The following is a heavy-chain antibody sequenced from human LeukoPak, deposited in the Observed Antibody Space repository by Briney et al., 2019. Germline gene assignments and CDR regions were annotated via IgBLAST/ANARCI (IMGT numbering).Heavy chain of an antibody. J-gene: IGHJ6*02. Sequence: PSETLSLTCTVSGGSISSYYWSWIRQPPGKGLEWIGYIYYSGSTNYNPSLKSRVTISVDTSKNQFSLKLSSVTAADTAVYYCARVGLDFWSGYRLAGVLYYGMDVWGQGTTVTVSS. D-gene: IGHD3-3*01. CDR3: ARVGLDFWSGYRLAGVLYYGMDV. V-gene: IGHV4-59*01. CDR1: GGSISSYY. CDR2: IYYSGST.